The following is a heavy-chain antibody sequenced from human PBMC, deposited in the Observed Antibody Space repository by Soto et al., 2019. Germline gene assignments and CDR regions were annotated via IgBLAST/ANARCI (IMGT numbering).Heavy chain of an antibody. CDR2: IYYSGST. CDR1: GGSISSGDYY. J-gene: IGHJ4*02. CDR3: ARWLVYGPHFDY. Sequence: QVQLQESGPGLVKPSQTLSLTCTVSGGSISSGDYYWSWIRQPPGKGLEWIGYIYYSGSTYYNPSHKSRVTISVDTSKNQFSRKLSSVTAADTAVYYCARWLVYGPHFDYWGQGTLVTVSS. V-gene: IGHV4-30-4*01. D-gene: IGHD3-22*01.